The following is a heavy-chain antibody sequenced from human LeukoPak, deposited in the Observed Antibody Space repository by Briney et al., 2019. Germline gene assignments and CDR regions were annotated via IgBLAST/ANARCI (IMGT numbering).Heavy chain of an antibody. D-gene: IGHD3-22*01. CDR3: ATAEVLPAMIVVAPNY. CDR2: FYPEDGET. Sequence: GPVKVSRTVSGYTLTEFTMPSVRQAPGKRVEWVGGFYPEDGETIYAQKFQGRVTMTEDTSTDTAYMELSSLRSEDTAVYYCATAEVLPAMIVVAPNYWGQGTLVTVSS. J-gene: IGHJ4*02. V-gene: IGHV1-24*01. CDR1: GYTLTEFT.